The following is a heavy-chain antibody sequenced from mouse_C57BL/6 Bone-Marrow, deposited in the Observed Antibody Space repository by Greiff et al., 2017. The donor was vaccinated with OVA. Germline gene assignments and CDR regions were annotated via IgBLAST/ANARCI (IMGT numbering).Heavy chain of an antibody. CDR2: IHPNSGST. CDR3: ARSPGQLRFDY. Sequence: QVQLQQSGAELVKPGASVKLSCKASGYTFTSYWMHWVKQRPGQGLEWIGMIHPNSGSTNYNEKFKSKATLTVYKSSSTAYMQLSSLTSEDSAVYYCARSPGQLRFDYWGQGTTLTVSS. D-gene: IGHD3-2*02. V-gene: IGHV1-64*01. J-gene: IGHJ2*01. CDR1: GYTFTSYW.